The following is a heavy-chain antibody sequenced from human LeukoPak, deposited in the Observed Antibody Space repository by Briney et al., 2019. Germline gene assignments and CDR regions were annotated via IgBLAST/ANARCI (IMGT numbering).Heavy chain of an antibody. J-gene: IGHJ4*02. CDR2: INHSGSN. CDR3: ARGRGNFDY. V-gene: IGHV4-34*01. CDR1: GGSFSGYY. Sequence: ASETLSLTCAVYGGSFSGYYWSWIRQPPGKGLEWMGEINHSGSNNYNPFLNIRVTISVDTSNNQFSLKLSSVTSADTAVYYCARGRGNFDYWGQGTLVTVSS.